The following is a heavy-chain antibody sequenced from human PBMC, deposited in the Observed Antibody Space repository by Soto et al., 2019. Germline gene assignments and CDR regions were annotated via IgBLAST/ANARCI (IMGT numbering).Heavy chain of an antibody. D-gene: IGHD2-15*01. CDR3: ARDPILDVPLGYCSGGSCYQRVFDY. CDR2: ISSSGSTI. V-gene: IGHV3-48*03. CDR1: GFTFSSYE. J-gene: IGHJ4*02. Sequence: EVQLVESGGGLVQPGGSLRLSCAASGFTFSSYEMNWVRQAPGKGLEWVSYISSSGSTIYYADSVKGRFTISRDNAKNSLYLQMNSLRAEDTAVYYCARDPILDVPLGYCSGGSCYQRVFDYWGQGTLVTVSS.